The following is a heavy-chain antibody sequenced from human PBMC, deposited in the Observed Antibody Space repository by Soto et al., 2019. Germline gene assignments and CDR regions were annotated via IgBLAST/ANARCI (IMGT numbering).Heavy chain of an antibody. D-gene: IGHD2-2*01. V-gene: IGHV1-69*06. CDR1: GGTFSSYA. J-gene: IGHJ5*02. CDR3: ARDHIVVVPAARMRPSGWFDP. Sequence: SVKVSCKASGGTFSSYAISWVRQAPGQGLEWMGGIIPIFGTANYAQKFQGRVTITADKSTSTAYMELSSLRSEDTAVYYCARDHIVVVPAARMRPSGWFDPWGQGTLVTVSS. CDR2: IIPIFGTA.